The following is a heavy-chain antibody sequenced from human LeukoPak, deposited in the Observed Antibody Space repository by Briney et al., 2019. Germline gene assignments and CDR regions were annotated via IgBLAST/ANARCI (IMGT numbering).Heavy chain of an antibody. V-gene: IGHV4-61*02. Sequence: SETLSLTCTVSGGSISSGSYYWSWIRQPAGKGLEWIGRIYTSGSTNYNSSLKSRVTISVDTSKNQFSLKLSSVTAADTAVYYCAGNYYGSGSYYSEDRYWGQGTLVTVSS. CDR2: IYTSGST. J-gene: IGHJ4*02. CDR3: AGNYYGSGSYYSEDRY. CDR1: GGSISSGSYY. D-gene: IGHD3-10*01.